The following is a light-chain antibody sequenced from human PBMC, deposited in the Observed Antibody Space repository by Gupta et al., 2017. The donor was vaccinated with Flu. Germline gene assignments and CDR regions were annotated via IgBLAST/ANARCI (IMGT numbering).Light chain of an antibody. Sequence: SSELTQPPSVSVSPGQTATITCSGDTLSTQYTYWYQQKPGQAPVLVIFKDTERPSGTPERVSASNAGTAVTLTIRGVQAEDEAGYYCQSADNSGSYVVFGGGTQLTV. CDR2: KDT. CDR3: QSADNSGSYVV. CDR1: TLSTQY. V-gene: IGLV3-25*03. J-gene: IGLJ3*02.